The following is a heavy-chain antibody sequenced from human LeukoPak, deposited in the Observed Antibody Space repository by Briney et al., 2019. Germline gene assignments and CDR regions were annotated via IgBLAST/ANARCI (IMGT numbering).Heavy chain of an antibody. CDR1: GFTFSSYE. Sequence: PGGSLRLSCAASGFTFSSYEMNWVRQAPGKGLEWVSYISSSGSTIYYADSVKGRFTISRDNSKNTLYLQMNSLRAEDTAVYYCAKGCIITDGYYYYMDVWGKGTTVTISS. CDR2: ISSSGSTI. D-gene: IGHD3-16*01. V-gene: IGHV3-48*03. J-gene: IGHJ6*03. CDR3: AKGCIITDGYYYYMDV.